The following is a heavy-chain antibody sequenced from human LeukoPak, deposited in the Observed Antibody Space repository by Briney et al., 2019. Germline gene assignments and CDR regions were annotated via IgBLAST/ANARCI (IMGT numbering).Heavy chain of an antibody. J-gene: IGHJ6*03. D-gene: IGHD6-19*01. V-gene: IGHV3-30*02. CDR3: ARIGGYSSGWYSLDLGNYMDV. CDR1: GFTFSSYG. Sequence: GGSLRLSCAASGFTFSSYGMHWVRQAPGKGLDWLAFIRYDGSNKYYADSVKGRFTISRDNSKNTLYLQMNSLRAEDTAVYYCARIGGYSSGWYSLDLGNYMDVWGKGTTVTVSS. CDR2: IRYDGSNK.